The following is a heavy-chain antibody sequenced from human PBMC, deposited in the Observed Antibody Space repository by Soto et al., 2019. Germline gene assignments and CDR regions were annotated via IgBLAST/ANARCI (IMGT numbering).Heavy chain of an antibody. Sequence: QVQLVQSGTEVKRPGASVRVSCQASGYIFTSYGIGWVRQAPGQGLEWMGRISTYNGNTNYAQKFQGRVTMTTDTATSTAYMEVRSLRSDDPAVYYCAKVNGQWLVSNWGQGTLVTVS. D-gene: IGHD6-19*01. V-gene: IGHV1-18*01. J-gene: IGHJ4*02. CDR3: AKVNGQWLVSN. CDR1: GYIFTSYG. CDR2: ISTYNGNT.